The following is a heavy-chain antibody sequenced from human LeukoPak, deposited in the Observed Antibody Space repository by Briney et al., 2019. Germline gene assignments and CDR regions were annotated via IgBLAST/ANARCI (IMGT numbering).Heavy chain of an antibody. J-gene: IGHJ3*02. D-gene: IGHD5-24*01. CDR1: GFTFSSYS. CDR2: ISSSSSYI. V-gene: IGHV3-21*01. CDR3: ARQLRDGYNLDAFDI. Sequence: TGGSLRLSCAPYGFTFSSYSMNWVRQAPGKGLEWVSSISSSSSYIYYADSVKGRFTISRDNAKNSLYLQMNSLRAEDTAVYYCARQLRDGYNLDAFDIWGQGTMVTVSS.